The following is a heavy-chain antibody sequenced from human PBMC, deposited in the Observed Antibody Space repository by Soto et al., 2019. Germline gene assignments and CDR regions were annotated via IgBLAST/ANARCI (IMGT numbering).Heavy chain of an antibody. V-gene: IGHV4-30-4*08. J-gene: IGHJ5*01. CDR3: ARNTTRLGWFDS. Sequence: QVQLQESGPGQVKPSQTLSLTCTVSGDSIKSGHNYWSWIRQPPGKGLEWIGNIYYVGSTSYNPSLNSRVTTSVDTSRNQFSLKLSSVTAADTAIYYCARNTTRLGWFDSWGQGTQVTVSS. CDR1: GDSIKSGHNY. D-gene: IGHD7-27*01. CDR2: IYYVGST.